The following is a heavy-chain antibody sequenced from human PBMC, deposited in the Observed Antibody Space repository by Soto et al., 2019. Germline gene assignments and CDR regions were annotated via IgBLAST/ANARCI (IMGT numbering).Heavy chain of an antibody. CDR1: GGTFSSYA. Sequence: GASVKVSCKASGGTFSSYAISWVRQAPGQGLEWMGGIIPIFGTANYAQKFQGRVTITADGSTSTAYMELSSLRSEDTAVYYCARGAMTTVTNFDYWGQGTLVTVSS. V-gene: IGHV1-69*13. D-gene: IGHD4-17*01. CDR2: IIPIFGTA. J-gene: IGHJ4*02. CDR3: ARGAMTTVTNFDY.